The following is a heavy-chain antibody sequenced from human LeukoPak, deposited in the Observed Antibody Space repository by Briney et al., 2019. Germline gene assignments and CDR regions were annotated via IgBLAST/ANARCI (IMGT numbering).Heavy chain of an antibody. CDR2: ISTTSDTI. V-gene: IGHV3-48*01. D-gene: IGHD3-3*01. J-gene: IGHJ4*02. CDR3: ARDPFLHYFDY. CDR1: GFTFTNYN. Sequence: GGSLRLSCAASGFTFTNYNMNWVRQAPGKGLEWVSYISTTSDTIYYTDSVKGRFTISRDNAKNSVYLQMNSLRAEDTAVYYCARDPFLHYFDYWGQETLVTVSS.